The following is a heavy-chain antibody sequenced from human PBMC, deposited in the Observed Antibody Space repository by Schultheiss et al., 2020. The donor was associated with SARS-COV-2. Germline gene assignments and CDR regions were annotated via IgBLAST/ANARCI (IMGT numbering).Heavy chain of an antibody. CDR2: IYYSGST. CDR1: GGSVTSGSDF. Sequence: SETLSLTCTVSGGSVTSGSDFWSWIRQPPGKGLEWIGSIYYSGSTYYNPSLKSRVTISVDMSKNQFSLRLTSVTAADTALYWCARDPGFGLDAFDIWGQGTMVTVSS. CDR3: ARDPGFGLDAFDI. V-gene: IGHV4-39*07. J-gene: IGHJ3*02. D-gene: IGHD3-16*01.